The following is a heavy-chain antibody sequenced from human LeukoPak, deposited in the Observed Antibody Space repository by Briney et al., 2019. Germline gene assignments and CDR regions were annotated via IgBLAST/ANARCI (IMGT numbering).Heavy chain of an antibody. CDR1: GYTLTGYY. J-gene: IGHJ4*02. CDR3: ARAQGIAAATDY. D-gene: IGHD6-13*01. V-gene: IGHV1-2*02. Sequence: GASVKVSCKASGYTLTGYYMHWVRQAPGQGLEWMGWINPNSGGTNCAQKFQGRVTMTRDTSISTAYMELSRLRSDGTAVYYCARAQGIAAATDYWGQGTLVTVSS. CDR2: INPNSGGT.